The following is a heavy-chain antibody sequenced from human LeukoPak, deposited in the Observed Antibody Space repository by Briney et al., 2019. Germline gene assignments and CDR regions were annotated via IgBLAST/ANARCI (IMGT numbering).Heavy chain of an antibody. Sequence: GGSLRLSCAASGFTFNIYGMHWVRQAPGKRLEWVTFIRYDGSNKYYADSVKGRFTISRDNSKNTLYLQMNSLRAEDTAVYYCAKGPDHDYIWGTYRYLDYWGQGTLVTVSS. J-gene: IGHJ4*02. CDR1: GFTFNIYG. CDR3: AKGPDHDYIWGTYRYLDY. CDR2: IRYDGSNK. V-gene: IGHV3-30*02. D-gene: IGHD3-16*02.